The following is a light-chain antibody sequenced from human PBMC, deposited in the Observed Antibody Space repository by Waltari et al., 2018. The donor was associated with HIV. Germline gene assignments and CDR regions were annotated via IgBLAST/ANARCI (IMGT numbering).Light chain of an antibody. V-gene: IGKV1-12*01. Sequence: DIQMTQSHSSVSASVGDRVTITCRASQGINRWLAWYQQKPGKAPKLLIYAASSLQSGVPSRVSGSGSGTDFTLTINSLQPEDFASYFCQQANGFPITFGQGTRLEIK. CDR2: AAS. CDR3: QQANGFPIT. CDR1: QGINRW. J-gene: IGKJ5*01.